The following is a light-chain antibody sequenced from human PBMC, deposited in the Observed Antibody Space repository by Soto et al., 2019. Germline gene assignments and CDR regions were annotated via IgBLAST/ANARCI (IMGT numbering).Light chain of an antibody. CDR1: SSDVGGYNY. CDR3: SSYTNSNAAV. V-gene: IGLV2-14*01. J-gene: IGLJ7*01. Sequence: QSALTQPASVSGSPGQSITISCTGTSSDVGGYNYVSWYQQHPGKAPKLMIYNVSNRPSGVSSRFSGSKSGNTASLTISGLQAEDEADYYCSSYTNSNAAVFGGGTQLTVL. CDR2: NVS.